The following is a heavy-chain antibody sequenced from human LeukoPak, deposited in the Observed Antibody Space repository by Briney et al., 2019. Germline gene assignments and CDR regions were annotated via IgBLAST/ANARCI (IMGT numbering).Heavy chain of an antibody. J-gene: IGHJ6*03. D-gene: IGHD2-2*01. CDR1: GFTFSDYH. V-gene: IGHV3-11*04. CDR2: ISSSGRTI. CDR3: VRDFEVPAAAPDYYYFYYMDV. Sequence: GGSLRLSCAASGFTFSDYHMSWIRQAPGKGLEWVSYISSSGRTIYHADSVKGRFTVSRDNVENSLFLQMNSLRVDDTAVYYCVRDFEVPAAAPDYYYFYYMDVWGTGTTVTVSS.